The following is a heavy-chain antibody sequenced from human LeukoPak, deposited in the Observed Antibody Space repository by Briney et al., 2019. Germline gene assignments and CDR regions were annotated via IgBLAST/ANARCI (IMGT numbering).Heavy chain of an antibody. CDR1: GGSISSSNW. J-gene: IGHJ4*02. CDR2: IYHSGST. Sequence: SGTLSLTCAVSGGSISSSNWWSWVRQPPGKGLEWIGEIYHSGSTNYNPSLKSRVTISVDKSKNQFSLKLSSVTAADTAVYYCAREVVGGHYYDSSGYTDYWGQGTLVTVSS. CDR3: AREVVGGHYYDSSGYTDY. V-gene: IGHV4-4*02. D-gene: IGHD3-22*01.